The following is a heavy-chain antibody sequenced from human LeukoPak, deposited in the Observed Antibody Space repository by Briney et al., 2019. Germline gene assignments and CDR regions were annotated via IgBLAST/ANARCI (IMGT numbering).Heavy chain of an antibody. CDR1: GFTFSNAW. V-gene: IGHV3-15*01. J-gene: IGHJ4*02. D-gene: IGHD6-19*01. Sequence: PGGSLRLSCAASGFTFSNAWRSWVRQAPGEGLEWLGRIKSKTDGGTTDYAAPVKGRFTISRDDSKKTLYLQMNSLKTEDTAVYYCTTDRRGIAVAQPFDYWGQGTLVTVSS. CDR2: IKSKTDGGTT. CDR3: TTDRRGIAVAQPFDY.